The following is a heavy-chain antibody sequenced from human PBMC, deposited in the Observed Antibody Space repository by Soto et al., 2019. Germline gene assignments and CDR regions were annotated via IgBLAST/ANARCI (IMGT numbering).Heavy chain of an antibody. CDR3: XKDSLRGEVPAALNLDY. D-gene: IGHD2-2*01. V-gene: IGHV3-30*18. CDR2: VSYNGRKK. Sequence: GGSLRLSCVASGFTFSNYGMHWVRQAPGKGLEWVAIVSYNGRKKYYADSVKGRFSISRDNSKNTLYVQMNTLRDEDTAVYYCXKDSLRGEVPAALNLDYWGRGTLVTVSS. CDR1: GFTFSNYG. J-gene: IGHJ4*02.